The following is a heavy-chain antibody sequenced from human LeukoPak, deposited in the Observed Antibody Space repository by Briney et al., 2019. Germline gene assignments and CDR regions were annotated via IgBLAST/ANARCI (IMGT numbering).Heavy chain of an antibody. Sequence: SVKVSCKASGGTFSSYAISWVRQAPGQGLEWMGRIIPILGIANYAQKFQGRVTITADKSTSTAYMELSSLRSEDTAVYYCARDRLRSSGLELTWFDPWGQGTLVTVSS. J-gene: IGHJ5*02. CDR3: ARDRLRSSGLELTWFDP. D-gene: IGHD1-7*01. CDR2: IIPILGIA. V-gene: IGHV1-69*04. CDR1: GGTFSSYA.